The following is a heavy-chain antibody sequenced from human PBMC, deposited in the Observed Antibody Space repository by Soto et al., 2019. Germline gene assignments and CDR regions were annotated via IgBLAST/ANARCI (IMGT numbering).Heavy chain of an antibody. CDR2: ISHSWNT. D-gene: IGHD2-21*01. J-gene: IGHJ4*02. V-gene: IGHV4-4*02. Sequence: PPEKGLEWLGQISHSWNTNYNPSHTSRVTISVNKSKNHFSLKLTSVTAADTAVYYCTARHLWRCPWTDRRLDYWGQGTLVTVYS. CDR3: TARHLWRCPWTDRRLDY.